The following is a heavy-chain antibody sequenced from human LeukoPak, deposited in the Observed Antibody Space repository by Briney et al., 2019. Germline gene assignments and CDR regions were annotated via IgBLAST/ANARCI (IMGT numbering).Heavy chain of an antibody. V-gene: IGHV1-69*06. CDR3: ARGKKYYDFWSGYYRPEYFQH. D-gene: IGHD3-3*01. CDR1: GGTFSSYA. J-gene: IGHJ1*01. CDR2: IIPIFGTA. Sequence: ASVKVSCKASGGTFSSYAISWVRQAPGQGLEWMGGIIPIFGTANYAQKFQGRVTITADKSTSTAYMELSSLRSEDTAVYYCARGKKYYDFWSGYYRPEYFQHWGQGTLVTVSS.